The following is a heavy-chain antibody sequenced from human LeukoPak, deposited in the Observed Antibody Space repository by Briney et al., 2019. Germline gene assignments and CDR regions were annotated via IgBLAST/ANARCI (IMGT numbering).Heavy chain of an antibody. V-gene: IGHV1-69*05. CDR2: IIPIFGTA. CDR3: ASPSYGSSSWYYYYYYMDV. CDR1: GGTFSSYA. J-gene: IGHJ6*03. D-gene: IGHD6-13*01. Sequence: SVKVSCKASGGTFSSYAISWVRQAPGQGLEWMGGIIPIFGTANYAQKFQGRVTITTDESTSTAYMELSSLRSEDTAVYYCASPSYGSSSWYYYYYYMDVWGKGTTVTVSS.